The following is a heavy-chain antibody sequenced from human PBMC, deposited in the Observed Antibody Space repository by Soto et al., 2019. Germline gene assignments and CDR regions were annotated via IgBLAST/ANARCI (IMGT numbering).Heavy chain of an antibody. J-gene: IGHJ6*02. CDR1: GYTFGSYI. CDR2: ISSHNGNT. D-gene: IGHD2-2*02. Sequence: GPPVKVSCKTSGYTFGSYITTWVRQAPGQGLEWMGWISSHNGNTVYAQNLQGRVTMTTDTSTSTAYMELRNLRSDDTAVYYCARVLQHKIAEGIYQYYRMDVWGQGTKVTVYS. V-gene: IGHV1-18*01. CDR3: ARVLQHKIAEGIYQYYRMDV.